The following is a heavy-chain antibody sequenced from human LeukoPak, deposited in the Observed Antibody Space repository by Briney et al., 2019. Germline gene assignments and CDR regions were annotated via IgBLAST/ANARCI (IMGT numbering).Heavy chain of an antibody. CDR1: GGSFSGYY. J-gene: IGHJ4*02. CDR3: ARDADYYGSGSYDY. CDR2: INHSGST. Sequence: SETLSLTCAVYGGSFSGYYWSWIRQPPGKGLEWIGEINHSGSTNYNPSLKSRVTISVDTSKNQFSLKLSSVTAADMAVYYCARDADYYGSGSYDYWGQGTLVTVSS. V-gene: IGHV4-34*01. D-gene: IGHD3-10*01.